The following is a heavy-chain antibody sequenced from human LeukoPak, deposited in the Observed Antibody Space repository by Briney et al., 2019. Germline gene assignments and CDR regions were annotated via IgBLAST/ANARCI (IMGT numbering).Heavy chain of an antibody. V-gene: IGHV4-34*01. CDR2: INHSGST. Sequence: SETLSLTCAVYGGSFSGYYWSWIRQPPGKGLEWIGEINHSGSTNYNPSLKSRVTISVDTSKNQFSLKLSSVTAADTAVYYCARDRTRHNWFDPWGQGTLVTVSS. CDR1: GGSFSGYY. D-gene: IGHD2-2*01. J-gene: IGHJ5*02. CDR3: ARDRTRHNWFDP.